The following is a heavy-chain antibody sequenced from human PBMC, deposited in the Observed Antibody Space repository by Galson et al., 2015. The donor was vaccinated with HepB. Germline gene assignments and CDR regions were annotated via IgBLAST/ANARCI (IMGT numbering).Heavy chain of an antibody. J-gene: IGHJ5*02. Sequence: SVKVSCKASGYTFTSDGITWVRQAPGKGLEWMGWISVYSGYTNYAQKFQGRVTLTTDTSTSTAYMEVTNLRFDDTAVYFCARVGGDSVVSNWFDPWGQGTLVTV. CDR2: ISVYSGYT. CDR1: GYTFTSDG. CDR3: ARVGGDSVVSNWFDP. D-gene: IGHD3-10*01. V-gene: IGHV1-18*04.